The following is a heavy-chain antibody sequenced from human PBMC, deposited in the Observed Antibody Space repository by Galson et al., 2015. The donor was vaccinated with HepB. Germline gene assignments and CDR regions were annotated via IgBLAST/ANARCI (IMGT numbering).Heavy chain of an antibody. Sequence: SLRLSCAASGFSLSGSAMHWVRQASGKGLEWVGRVRHKARRYTTDYVASVEGRFTISRDDSKNSLYLQMDSLKTEDTAVYYCSRTLPGIDLDYWGQGTLVTVSS. CDR1: GFSLSGSA. V-gene: IGHV3-72*01. J-gene: IGHJ4*02. CDR2: VRHKARRYTT. CDR3: SRTLPGIDLDY. D-gene: IGHD3-3*02.